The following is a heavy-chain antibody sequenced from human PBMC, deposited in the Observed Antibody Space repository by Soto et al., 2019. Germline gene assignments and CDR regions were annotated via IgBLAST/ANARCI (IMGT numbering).Heavy chain of an antibody. D-gene: IGHD2-21*02. J-gene: IGHJ4*02. CDR2: ISYDGSNK. CDR1: GFTFSSYG. V-gene: IGHV3-30*18. Sequence: GGSLRLSCAASGFTFSSYGMHWVRQAPGKGLEWVAVISYDGSNKYYADSVKGRFTISRDNSKNTLYLQMNSLRAEDTAVYYGAKCAGGGDCYFDYWGQGTLVTFSS. CDR3: AKCAGGGDCYFDY.